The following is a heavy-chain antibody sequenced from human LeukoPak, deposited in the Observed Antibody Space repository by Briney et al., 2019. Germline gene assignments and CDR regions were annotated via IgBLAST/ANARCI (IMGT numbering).Heavy chain of an antibody. Sequence: PGGSLRLSCAASGFTFSSYSMNWVRQAPGEGLEWVSSISSSSSYIYYADSVKGRFTVSRDNAKNSLYLQMNSLRAEDTAVYYCASGGLGSGGVTDAFHIWGQGTMVTVSS. D-gene: IGHD3-16*01. CDR2: ISSSSSYI. V-gene: IGHV3-21*01. J-gene: IGHJ3*02. CDR1: GFTFSSYS. CDR3: ASGGLGSGGVTDAFHI.